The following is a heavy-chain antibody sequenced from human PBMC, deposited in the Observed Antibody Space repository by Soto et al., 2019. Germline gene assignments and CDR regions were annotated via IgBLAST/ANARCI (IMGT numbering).Heavy chain of an antibody. CDR2: IYYSGST. Sequence: KPSETLSLTCTVSGGSISSSSYYWGWIRQPPGKGLEWIGSIYYSGSTYYNPSLKSRVTISVDTSKNQFSLKLSSVTAADTAVYYCARLLGTIFGVVIPYYYGMDVWGQGTTVTVSS. CDR3: ARLLGTIFGVVIPYYYGMDV. J-gene: IGHJ6*02. D-gene: IGHD3-3*01. V-gene: IGHV4-39*01. CDR1: GGSISSSSYY.